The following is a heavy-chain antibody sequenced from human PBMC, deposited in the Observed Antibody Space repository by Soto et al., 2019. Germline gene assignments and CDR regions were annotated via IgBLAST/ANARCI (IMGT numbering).Heavy chain of an antibody. V-gene: IGHV6-1*01. CDR3: ASSGSSGWFDFDY. D-gene: IGHD6-13*01. J-gene: IGHJ4*02. Sequence: SQTLSLTCAISGDSVSSNSAAWNWIRQSPSRGLEWLGRTYYRSKWCSDYAVSVKSRVTISPDTSKNQFSLHLNSVTPEDTAVYYCASSGSSGWFDFDYWGQGTLVTVSS. CDR1: GDSVSSNSAA. CDR2: TYYRSKWCS.